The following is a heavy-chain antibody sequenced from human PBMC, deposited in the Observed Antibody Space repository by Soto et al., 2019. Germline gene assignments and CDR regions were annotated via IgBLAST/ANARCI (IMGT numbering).Heavy chain of an antibody. V-gene: IGHV4-34*01. J-gene: IGHJ4*02. D-gene: IGHD3-3*01. Sequence: PSETLSLTCALYGGSFDGYYWSLIRQSPGKGLEWIGEIHHSGSTKYNPSLKSRVSLSVDTSTKQFSLKMTSMTAADRGVYYCARGVDSWSGYLFWGQGTPVTVSS. CDR3: ARGVDSWSGYLF. CDR1: GGSFDGYY. CDR2: IHHSGST.